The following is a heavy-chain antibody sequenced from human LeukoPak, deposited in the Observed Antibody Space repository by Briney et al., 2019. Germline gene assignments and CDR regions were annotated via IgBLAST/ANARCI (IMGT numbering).Heavy chain of an antibody. D-gene: IGHD4-17*01. CDR1: GFTFSSYG. V-gene: IGHV3-30*18. CDR3: AKDGRDYGDYVDY. Sequence: PGRSLRLSCAASGFTFSSYGMHWVRQAPGKGLEWGAVISYDGSNKYYADSVKGRFTISRDNSKNTLYLQMNSLRAQDTAVYYCAKDGRDYGDYVDYWGQGILVTVSS. CDR2: ISYDGSNK. J-gene: IGHJ4*02.